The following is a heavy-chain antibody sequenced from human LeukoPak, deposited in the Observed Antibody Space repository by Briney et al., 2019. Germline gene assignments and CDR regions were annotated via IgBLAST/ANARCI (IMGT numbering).Heavy chain of an antibody. V-gene: IGHV4-30-2*01. CDR2: IFHSGSS. CDR3: ARELWFVNAPGSWFDP. J-gene: IGHJ5*02. CDR1: GDSISSGDYS. Sequence: SETLSLTCAVSGDSISSGDYSWSWIRQPSGKGLEWIGYIFHSGSSYYNPSLKSRVTISVDKSKNQFSLRLTSVTAADTAVYYCARELWFVNAPGSWFDPSGQGTLVTVSS. D-gene: IGHD3-10*01.